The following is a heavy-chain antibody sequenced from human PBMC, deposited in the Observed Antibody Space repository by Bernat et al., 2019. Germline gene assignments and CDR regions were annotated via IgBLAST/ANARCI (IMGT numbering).Heavy chain of an antibody. J-gene: IGHJ4*02. Sequence: EVQLLESGGGLVQPGGSLRLSCAASGFTFSSYAMSWVRQAPGKGLEWVSAISGSGGSTYSADSVKGRFTISTDNSKNTPYLHMNSLKAEDTAVYYCAKLEERLVLLWFGELHYWGQGTLVTVSS. CDR1: GFTFSSYA. V-gene: IGHV3-23*01. CDR2: ISGSGGST. CDR3: AKLEERLVLLWFGELHY. D-gene: IGHD3-10*01.